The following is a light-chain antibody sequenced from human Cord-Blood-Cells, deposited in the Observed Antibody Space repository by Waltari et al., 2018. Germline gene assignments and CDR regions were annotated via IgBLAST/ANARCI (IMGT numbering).Light chain of an antibody. CDR2: WAS. Sequence: DIVMPQSRDSMAVSLGEGATNNPKPSQSVLYSSNNKNYLAWYQQKPGQPPKLLIYWASTRESGVPDRFSGSGSGTDFTLTISSLQAEDVAVYYCQQYYSTPPTFGQGTKVEIK. CDR3: QQYYSTPPT. CDR1: QSVLYSSNNKNY. J-gene: IGKJ1*01. V-gene: IGKV4-1*01.